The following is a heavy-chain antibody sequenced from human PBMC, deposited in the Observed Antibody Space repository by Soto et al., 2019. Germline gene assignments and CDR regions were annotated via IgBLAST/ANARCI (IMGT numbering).Heavy chain of an antibody. CDR3: ARMYYYDSSGYYEEFDY. Sequence: SGPTLVNPTQTLTLTCTFSGFSLSTSGMCVSWIRQPPGKAMEWLALIDWDDDKYYSTSLKTRLTISKDTSKNQVVLTMTNMDPVDTATYYCARMYYYDSSGYYEEFDYWGQGTLVTVSS. V-gene: IGHV2-70*01. CDR2: IDWDDDK. J-gene: IGHJ4*02. D-gene: IGHD3-22*01. CDR1: GFSLSTSGMC.